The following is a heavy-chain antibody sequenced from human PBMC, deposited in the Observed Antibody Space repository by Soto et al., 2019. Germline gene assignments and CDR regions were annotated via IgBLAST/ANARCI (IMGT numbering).Heavy chain of an antibody. Sequence: PVESLTISCRTSGYKFTSSWIGWVLQMPGKGLEWMGIIFPSDSDTRYSPSFQGQVTISADRSTSTVFLQWASLKASDTAVYFCARKDKSGYFNWFDPWGQGTLVTVSS. CDR1: GYKFTSSW. CDR3: ARKDKSGYFNWFDP. CDR2: IFPSDSDT. V-gene: IGHV5-51*01. D-gene: IGHD3-22*01. J-gene: IGHJ5*02.